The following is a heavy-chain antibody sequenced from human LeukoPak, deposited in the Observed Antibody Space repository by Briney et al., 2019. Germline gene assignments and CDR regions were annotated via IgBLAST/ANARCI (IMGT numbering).Heavy chain of an antibody. CDR3: ASSYEDYVWGSYLFDY. D-gene: IGHD3-16*02. Sequence: GASVKVSCKASGYTFTSYGISWVRQAPGQGLEWMGWISAYNGNTNYAQKLQGRVTMTTDTSTSTAYMELRSLRSDDTAVYYCASSYEDYVWGSYLFDYWGQGTLVTVSS. J-gene: IGHJ4*02. CDR2: ISAYNGNT. V-gene: IGHV1-18*01. CDR1: GYTFTSYG.